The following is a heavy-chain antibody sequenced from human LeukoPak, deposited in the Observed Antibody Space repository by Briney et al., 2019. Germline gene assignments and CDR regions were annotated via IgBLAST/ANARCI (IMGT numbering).Heavy chain of an antibody. CDR2: INSDGSST. CDR1: GFSFSSYW. Sequence: GGSLRLSCAASGFSFSSYWMHWVRQAPGKGLVWVSRINSDGSSTIYADSVRGRFTISRDNSKNTLYLQLNSLRTEDTAVYYCAKDADTATIIYWYFDLWGRGTLVTVSS. J-gene: IGHJ2*01. V-gene: IGHV3-74*01. CDR3: AKDADTATIIYWYFDL. D-gene: IGHD5-18*01.